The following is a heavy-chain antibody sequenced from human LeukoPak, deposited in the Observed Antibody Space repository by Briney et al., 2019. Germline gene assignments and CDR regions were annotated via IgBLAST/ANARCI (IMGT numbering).Heavy chain of an antibody. CDR3: ARARVTMVREVIWNYYGMTS. J-gene: IGHJ6*04. D-gene: IGHD3-10*01. Sequence: SETLSLTCAVYGGSFSGYYWSWIRQPPGKGLEWIGEINHSGSTNYNPSLKSRVTISVDTSKNQFSLKLSSVTAADTAVYYCARARVTMVREVIWNYYGMTSGAKGPRSPSPQ. CDR1: GGSFSGYY. V-gene: IGHV4-34*01. CDR2: INHSGST.